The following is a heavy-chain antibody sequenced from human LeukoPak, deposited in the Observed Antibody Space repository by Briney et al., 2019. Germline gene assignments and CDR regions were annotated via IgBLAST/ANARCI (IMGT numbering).Heavy chain of an antibody. J-gene: IGHJ5*02. V-gene: IGHV3-23*01. Sequence: GGSLRLSCAASGFTSSSYAMSWVRQAPGKGLEWVSGISPSGDDTNYADSVKGRFTISRDNSKNTLYLQMNSLRAEDTAIYYCARGPQFSGPGWFDPWGQGTLVTVSS. D-gene: IGHD3-10*01. CDR2: ISPSGDDT. CDR3: ARGPQFSGPGWFDP. CDR1: GFTSSSYA.